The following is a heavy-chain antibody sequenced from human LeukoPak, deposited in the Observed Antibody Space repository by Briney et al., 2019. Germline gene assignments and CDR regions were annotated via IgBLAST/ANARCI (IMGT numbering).Heavy chain of an antibody. D-gene: IGHD3-16*01. CDR2: INSDGSST. CDR1: GFTFSSYS. Sequence: GGSLRLSCAASGFTFSSYSMSWVRQAPGKGLVWVSRINSDGSSTSYAHSVKGRFTISRDNTKNTLYLQMNSLRAEDTAVYYCARDETIMITFGGEPPFDYWGQGTLVTVSS. V-gene: IGHV3-74*01. J-gene: IGHJ4*02. CDR3: ARDETIMITFGGEPPFDY.